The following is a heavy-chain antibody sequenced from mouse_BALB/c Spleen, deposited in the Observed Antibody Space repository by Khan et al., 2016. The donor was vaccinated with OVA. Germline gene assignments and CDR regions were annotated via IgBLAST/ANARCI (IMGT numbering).Heavy chain of an antibody. J-gene: IGHJ3*01. V-gene: IGHV3-8*02. D-gene: IGHD2-14*01. CDR2: IIYTGYT. CDR3: ARSTYRYAFVY. Sequence: EGQRQESGPSLVKPSQTLSLTCSVTGDSITTGCWNWIRKFPGNKLEYMGYIIYTGYTYYNPSLKSRISITRHTSNHQYYLQLNSVTDEDTATSYCARSTYRYAFVYWGQGTLVTVSA. CDR1: GDSITTGC.